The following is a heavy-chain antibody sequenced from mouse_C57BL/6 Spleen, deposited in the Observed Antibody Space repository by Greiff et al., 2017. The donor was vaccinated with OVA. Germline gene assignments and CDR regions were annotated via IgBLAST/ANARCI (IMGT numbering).Heavy chain of an antibody. CDR1: GYTFTSYW. D-gene: IGHD2-4*01. CDR2: IYPGSGST. J-gene: IGHJ2*01. V-gene: IGHV1-55*01. Sequence: QVQLQQPGAELVKPGASVKMSCKASGYTFTSYWITWVKQRPGQGLEWIGDIYPGSGSTNYNEKFKSKATLTVDTSSSTAYMQLSSLTSEDSAVYYCARGYDYDEGNYFDYWGQGTTLTVSS. CDR3: ARGYDYDEGNYFDY.